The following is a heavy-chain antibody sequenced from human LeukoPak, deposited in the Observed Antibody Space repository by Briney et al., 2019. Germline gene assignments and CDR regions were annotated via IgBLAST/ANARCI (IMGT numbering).Heavy chain of an antibody. Sequence: SETLSLTCAVYGGSFSGYYWSWIRQPPGKGLEWIGEINHSGSTNYNPSLKSRVTISVDTSKNQFSLKLSSVTAADTAVYYCARHTSYYYDILPGPLEGDWFDPWGQGTLVTVSS. J-gene: IGHJ5*02. CDR3: ARHTSYYYDILPGPLEGDWFDP. CDR2: INHSGST. CDR1: GGSFSGYY. D-gene: IGHD3-9*01. V-gene: IGHV4-34*01.